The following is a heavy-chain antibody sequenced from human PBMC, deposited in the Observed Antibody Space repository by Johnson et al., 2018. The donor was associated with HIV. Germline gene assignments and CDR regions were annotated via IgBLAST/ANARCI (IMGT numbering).Heavy chain of an antibody. CDR3: ARDRGYWDAFDI. CDR2: IKQDGSEK. CDR1: GFTFSNYW. Sequence: VQLVESGGGLVQPGGSLRLSCAASGFTFSNYWMSWVRQAPGKGLEWVANIKQDGSEKYYVDSVKGRFSISRDNAKNSLYLQMNSLRAEDTAVYYCARDRGYWDAFDIWGQGTMVTVSS. J-gene: IGHJ3*02. V-gene: IGHV3-7*01. D-gene: IGHD3-22*01.